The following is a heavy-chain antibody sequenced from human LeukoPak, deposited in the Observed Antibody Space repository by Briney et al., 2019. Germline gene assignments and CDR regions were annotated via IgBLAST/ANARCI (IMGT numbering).Heavy chain of an antibody. Sequence: GGSLRLSCGASGFIFDDYAMHWVRQAPGKGLEWVSLISGDAYATYYGDSVKGRFTISRDNNKNSLYLQMNSLRTEDTALYYCAKGRDSSGYSFDYWGQGTLVTVSS. CDR3: AKGRDSSGYSFDY. V-gene: IGHV3-43*02. CDR1: GFIFDDYA. D-gene: IGHD3-22*01. CDR2: ISGDAYAT. J-gene: IGHJ4*02.